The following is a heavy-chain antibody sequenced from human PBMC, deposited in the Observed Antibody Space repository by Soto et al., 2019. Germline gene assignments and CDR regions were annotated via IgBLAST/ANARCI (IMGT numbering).Heavy chain of an antibody. J-gene: IGHJ4*02. Sequence: GESLKISCKGSGYSFTSYWIGWLRQMPGKGLEWMGIIYPGDSDTRYSPSFQGQVTISADKSISTAYLQSSSLKASDTAMYYCARRSYTRTKYSSSWRIYDYGGQGTQVTVSS. CDR1: GYSFTSYW. CDR3: ARRSYTRTKYSSSWRIYDY. V-gene: IGHV5-51*01. D-gene: IGHD6-13*01. CDR2: IYPGDSDT.